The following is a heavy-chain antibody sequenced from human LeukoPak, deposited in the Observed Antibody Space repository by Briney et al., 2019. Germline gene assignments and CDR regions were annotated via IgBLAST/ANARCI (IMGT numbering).Heavy chain of an antibody. CDR3: ARRVRAGGAFDI. V-gene: IGHV3-74*01. CDR2: INSDGSST. J-gene: IGHJ3*02. Sequence: GGSLRLSCAASGFTLSSYWMHWVRQAPGKGLVWVSRINSDGSSTSYADSVKGRFTISRDNAKNTLYLQMNSLRAEDTAVYYCARRVRAGGAFDIWGQGTMVTVSS. D-gene: IGHD4-23*01. CDR1: GFTLSSYW.